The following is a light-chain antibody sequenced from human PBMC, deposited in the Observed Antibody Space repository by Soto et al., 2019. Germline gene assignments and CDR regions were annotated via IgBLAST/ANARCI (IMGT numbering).Light chain of an antibody. CDR1: SSDVGGYNF. CDR2: DVT. Sequence: QSALTQPASVSGSPGQSITISGTGTSSDVGGYNFVSWYQQHPDKAPKLMIYDVTNRPSGVSNRFSGSKSGNTASLTISGLQAEDEADYYCSSYTSISTYVFGTGTKVTVL. V-gene: IGLV2-14*01. CDR3: SSYTSISTYV. J-gene: IGLJ1*01.